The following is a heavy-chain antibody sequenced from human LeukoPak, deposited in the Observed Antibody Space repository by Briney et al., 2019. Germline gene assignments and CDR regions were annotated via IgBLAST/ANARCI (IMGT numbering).Heavy chain of an antibody. CDR3: AGDSTYYYESGSSGHHYFDN. V-gene: IGHV3-30*15. CDR1: GFNFGNYA. Sequence: GGSLRLSCAASGFNFGNYALHWVRQAPGKGIGWVSLIPSGGFYAYYADSVKGRFTISRDDSGHTLYLQLSSLRTKDTAVYYCAGDSTYYYESGSSGHHYFDNWGQGALVTVAS. D-gene: IGHD3-10*01. J-gene: IGHJ4*02. CDR2: IPSGGFYA.